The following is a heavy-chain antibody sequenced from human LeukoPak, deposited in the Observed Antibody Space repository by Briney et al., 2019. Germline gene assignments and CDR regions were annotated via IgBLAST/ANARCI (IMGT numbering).Heavy chain of an antibody. CDR3: ARAGYCGGDCQNWFDP. D-gene: IGHD2-21*02. J-gene: IGHJ5*02. CDR2: IYTSGST. CDR1: GGSISSYY. V-gene: IGHV4-4*07. Sequence: SETLSLTCTVSGGSISSYYWSWIRQPAGKGLEWIGRIYTSGSTNYNPSLKSRVTMSVDTSKNQFSLKLSSVTAADTAVYYCARAGYCGGDCQNWFDPWGQGTLVTVSS.